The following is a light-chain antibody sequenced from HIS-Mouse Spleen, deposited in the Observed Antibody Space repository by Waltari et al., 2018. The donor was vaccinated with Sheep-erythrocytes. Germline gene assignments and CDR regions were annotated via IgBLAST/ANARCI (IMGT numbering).Light chain of an antibody. CDR1: SSAFGSYNL. V-gene: IGLV2-23*01. Sequence: QSALPQPASVSGSPGPSITISCTATSSAFGSYNLVSWYQQHPGKALKLMIDEGSKRPSGVSNRFSGSKSGNTASLTISGLQAEDEADYYCCSYAGSSTPWVFGGGTKLTVL. CDR3: CSYAGSSTPWV. CDR2: EGS. J-gene: IGLJ3*02.